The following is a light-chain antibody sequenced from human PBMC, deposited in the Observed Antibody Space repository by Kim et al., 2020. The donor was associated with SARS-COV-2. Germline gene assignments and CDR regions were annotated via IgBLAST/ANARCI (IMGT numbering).Light chain of an antibody. J-gene: IGKJ1*01. CDR1: QYVTRG. CDR3: QHRQT. Sequence: AALPDSVGDRVTITCRATQYVTRGLAWYQQKPGRAPKLLIYDASTLDRGVPSRFRGSGSGTEFTLTINSLQPDDFASYYCQHRQTFGQGTKVDIK. CDR2: DAS. V-gene: IGKV1-5*01.